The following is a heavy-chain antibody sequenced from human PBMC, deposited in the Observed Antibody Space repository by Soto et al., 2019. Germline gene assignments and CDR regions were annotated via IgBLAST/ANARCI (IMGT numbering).Heavy chain of an antibody. J-gene: IGHJ5*02. CDR3: TKGLESHLLSWFDP. Sequence: ASVNVSCKASGYTFTGHYVYWVRQAPGQGLEWMGWINPKSGDTHYAQKFQGRVTMTRDTSISTAYMAMSGPRSDDTAIYYCTKGLESHLLSWFDPWGQGTQVTVSS. V-gene: IGHV1-2*02. CDR2: INPKSGDT. D-gene: IGHD2-2*01. CDR1: GYTFTGHY.